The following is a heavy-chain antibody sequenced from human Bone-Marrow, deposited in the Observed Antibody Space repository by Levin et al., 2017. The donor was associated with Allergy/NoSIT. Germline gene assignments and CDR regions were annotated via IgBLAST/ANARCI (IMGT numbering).Heavy chain of an antibody. V-gene: IGHV3-21*06. D-gene: IGHD3-10*01. Sequence: TGGSLRLSCAASGFIFSNYGMNWVRQAPGKGLEWVSSISFTGRYIYYADSVKGRFTISRDNADTSLYLQLNNLRAEDTAVYYCARAQRTTLTLDRGNTHAFDNWGQGTLVTVSS. CDR2: ISFTGRYI. CDR1: GFIFSNYG. J-gene: IGHJ4*02. CDR3: ARAQRTTLTLDRGNTHAFDN.